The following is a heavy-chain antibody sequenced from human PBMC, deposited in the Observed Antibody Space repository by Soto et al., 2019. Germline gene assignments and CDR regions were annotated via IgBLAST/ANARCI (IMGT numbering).Heavy chain of an antibody. CDR2: IIPIFGTA. D-gene: IGHD5-18*01. Sequence: ASVKVSCKASGGTFSSYAISWVRQAPGQGLEWMGGIIPIFGTANYAQKFQGRVTITADESTSTAYMELSSLRSEDTAVYYCAREGIQLATTYYFDYWGQGTLVTVSS. CDR3: AREGIQLATTYYFDY. J-gene: IGHJ4*02. CDR1: GGTFSSYA. V-gene: IGHV1-69*13.